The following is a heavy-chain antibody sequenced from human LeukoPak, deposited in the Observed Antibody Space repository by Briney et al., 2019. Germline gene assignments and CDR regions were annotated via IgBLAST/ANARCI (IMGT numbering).Heavy chain of an antibody. Sequence: PGGSLRLSCAASGFTFSSCSMNWVCQAPGKGLEWVSSISSSSSYIYYADPVKGRFTISRDNAKNSLYLQMNSLRAEDTAVYYCARDLTIAAAGYDYWGQGTLVTVSS. J-gene: IGHJ4*02. CDR1: GFTFSSCS. CDR2: ISSSSSYI. D-gene: IGHD6-13*01. V-gene: IGHV3-21*01. CDR3: ARDLTIAAAGYDY.